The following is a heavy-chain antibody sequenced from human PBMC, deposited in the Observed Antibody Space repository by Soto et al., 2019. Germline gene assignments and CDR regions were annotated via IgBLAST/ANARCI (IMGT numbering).Heavy chain of an antibody. J-gene: IGHJ6*01. V-gene: IGHV3-23*01. Sequence: EVQLLESGGGLVQPGGSLRLSCAASGFTFSYYAMSWVRQAPGKGLEWVSATTGSGGSTYYADSVKGRFTVSRDNSKNTLYLQMSSLSAEDTAVYYCATGDSSGTDYYYSGMDVW. D-gene: IGHD3-22*01. CDR3: ATGDSSGTDYYYSGMDV. CDR2: TTGSGGST. CDR1: GFTFSYYA.